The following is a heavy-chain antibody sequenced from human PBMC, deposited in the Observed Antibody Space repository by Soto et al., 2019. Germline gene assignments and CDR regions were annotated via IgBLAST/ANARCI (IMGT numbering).Heavy chain of an antibody. CDR2: ISAYNGNT. J-gene: IGHJ6*02. Sequence: WASVKVSCKASGYTFTSYGISWVRQAPGQGLEWMGWISAYNGNTNYAQKLQGRVTMTTDTSTSTAYMELRSLRSDDTAVYYCARGSSTVTYYYYYGMDVWGQGTTVTVSS. V-gene: IGHV1-18*01. D-gene: IGHD4-4*01. CDR3: ARGSSTVTYYYYYGMDV. CDR1: GYTFTSYG.